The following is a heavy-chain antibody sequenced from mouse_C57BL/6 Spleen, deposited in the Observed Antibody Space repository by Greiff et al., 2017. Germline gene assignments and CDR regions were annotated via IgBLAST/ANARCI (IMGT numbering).Heavy chain of an antibody. CDR2: IDPSDSAT. Sequence: QVQLQQPGAELVRPGSSVKLSCKASGYTFTSYWMHWVKQRPIQGLEWIGNIDPSDSATHYNQKFKDKATLTVDKSSSTAYMQLSSLTSEDSAVYYCARGGGTTLVALDYWGQGTTLTVSS. CDR3: ARGGGTTLVALDY. D-gene: IGHD1-1*01. CDR1: GYTFTSYW. V-gene: IGHV1-52*01. J-gene: IGHJ2*01.